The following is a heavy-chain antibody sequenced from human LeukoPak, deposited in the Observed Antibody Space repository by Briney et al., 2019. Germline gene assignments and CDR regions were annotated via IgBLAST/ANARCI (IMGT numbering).Heavy chain of an antibody. V-gene: IGHV1-46*01. D-gene: IGHD6-19*01. CDR2: INPSGGST. CDR1: GYTFTSYY. Sequence: ASVKVPCKASGYTFTSYYMHWVRQAPGQGLEWMGIINPSGGSTSYAQKFQGRVTMTRDTSTSTVYMELSSLRSEDTAVYYCARDPDDIAVAGMEVDYWGQGTLVTVSS. CDR3: ARDPDDIAVAGMEVDY. J-gene: IGHJ4*02.